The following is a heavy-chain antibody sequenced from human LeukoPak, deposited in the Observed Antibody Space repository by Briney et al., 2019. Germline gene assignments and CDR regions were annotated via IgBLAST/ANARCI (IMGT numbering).Heavy chain of an antibody. Sequence: GSLRLSCAASGFTFSSSWMNWVRQPPGKGLEWIGEINHSGSTNYNPSLKSRVTISVDTSKNQFSLKLSSVTAADTAVYYCARGPPYIVVVTAIGSFDYWGQGTLVTVSS. CDR3: ARGPPYIVVVTAIGSFDY. J-gene: IGHJ4*02. V-gene: IGHV4-34*01. D-gene: IGHD2-21*02. CDR1: GFTFSSSW. CDR2: INHSGST.